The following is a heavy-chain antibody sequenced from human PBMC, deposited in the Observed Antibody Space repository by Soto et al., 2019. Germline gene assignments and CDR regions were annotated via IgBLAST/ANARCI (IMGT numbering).Heavy chain of an antibody. D-gene: IGHD6-6*01. V-gene: IGHV3-23*01. CDR3: AKRGLYASSSTGDY. CDR1: GFTFSCYA. Sequence: PGGSLRLSCAASGFTFSCYAMSWVRQAPGKGLEWVSAIGGSGGGTYYADPVKGRFTISRDNSKNTLYLQMNSLRAEDTALYYCAKRGLYASSSTGDYWGQGTLVTVSS. CDR2: IGGSGGGT. J-gene: IGHJ4*02.